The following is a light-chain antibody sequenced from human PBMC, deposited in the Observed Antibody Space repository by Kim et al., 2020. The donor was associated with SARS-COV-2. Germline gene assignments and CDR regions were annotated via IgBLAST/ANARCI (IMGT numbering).Light chain of an antibody. V-gene: IGLV3-19*01. Sequence: VALGPSVRITCQGDSLRSYYATWYQQKPGQAPILVIYGKNNRPSGIPDRFSGSSSGNTASLTITGTQAGDEADYYCNSRDSNDNVVFGGGTQLTVL. CDR1: SLRSYY. CDR2: GKN. CDR3: NSRDSNDNVV. J-gene: IGLJ2*01.